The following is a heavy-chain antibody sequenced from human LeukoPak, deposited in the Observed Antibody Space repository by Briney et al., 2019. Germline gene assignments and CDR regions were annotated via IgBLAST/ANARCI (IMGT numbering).Heavy chain of an antibody. D-gene: IGHD1-26*01. J-gene: IGHJ4*02. CDR1: RFTFSSYD. CDR3: AKVLVGATEFPY. V-gene: IGHV3-30*18. CDR2: ISDDGSNK. Sequence: GRSLRLSCAASRFTFSSYDMHWVRQAPGKGLEWVALISDDGSNKFYADSVKGRFTISRDNSKNTLYLQMNSLRVEDTAVYYCAKVLVGATEFPYWGQGTLVTVSS.